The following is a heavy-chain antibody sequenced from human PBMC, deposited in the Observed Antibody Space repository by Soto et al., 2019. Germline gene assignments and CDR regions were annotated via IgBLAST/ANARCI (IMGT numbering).Heavy chain of an antibody. V-gene: IGHV1-69*01. D-gene: IGHD1-26*01. CDR1: GGTFSSYA. CDR2: IIPIFGTA. Sequence: QVQLVQSGAEVKKPGSSMKVSCKASGGTFSSYAISWVRQAPGQGLEWMGGIIPIFGTANYAQKFQGRVTITADESTSTAYMELSSLRSEDTAVYYCADSSREVVTNYYYYGMDVWGQGTTVTVSS. CDR3: ADSSREVVTNYYYYGMDV. J-gene: IGHJ6*02.